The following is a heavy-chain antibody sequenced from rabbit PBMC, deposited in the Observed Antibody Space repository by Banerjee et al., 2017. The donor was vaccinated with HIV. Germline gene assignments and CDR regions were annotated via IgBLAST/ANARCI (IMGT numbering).Heavy chain of an antibody. CDR1: GFSFSDKYV. V-gene: IGHV1S45*01. D-gene: IGHD1-1*01. CDR3: ARGVYIGGTIPTYFNL. J-gene: IGHJ4*01. CDR2: INTNSGNT. Sequence: QEQLEESGGDLVKPGRSLTLTCTASGFSFSDKYVMCWVRQAPGKGLEWIGCINTNSGNTVYASWAKGRFTISKTSSTTVPLQMTSLTAADTATYFCARGVYIGGTIPTYFNLWGPGTLVTVS.